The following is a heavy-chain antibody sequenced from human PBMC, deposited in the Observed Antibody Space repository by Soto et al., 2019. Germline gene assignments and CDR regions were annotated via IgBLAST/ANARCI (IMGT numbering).Heavy chain of an antibody. J-gene: IGHJ4*02. CDR1: GFTFSDYY. CDR2: SRNKANSYNT. CDR3: ARDTGGSYDY. V-gene: IGHV3-72*01. Sequence: EVQLVQSGGGLVQPGGSLRLSCAACGFTFSDYYMDWVRQVPEKGLEWLGRSRNKANSYNTEYAPSVKGRFSISRDDSKDSMYLQMNSLKSEDSAVYYCARDTGGSYDYWGQGALVTVSS. D-gene: IGHD3-16*01.